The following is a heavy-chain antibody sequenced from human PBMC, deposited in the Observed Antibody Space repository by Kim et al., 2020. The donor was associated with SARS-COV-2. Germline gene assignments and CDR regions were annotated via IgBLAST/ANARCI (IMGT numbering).Heavy chain of an antibody. CDR1: GFTFSSYA. V-gene: IGHV3-30*04. CDR2: ISYDGSNK. Sequence: GGSLRLSCAASGFTFSSYAMHWVRQAPGKGLEWVAVISYDGSNKYYADSVKGRFTISRDNSKNTLYLQMNSLRAEDTAVYYCARDRYYDSSGYTYYYYYGMDVWGQGTTVTVSS. CDR3: ARDRYYDSSGYTYYYYYGMDV. J-gene: IGHJ6*02. D-gene: IGHD3-22*01.